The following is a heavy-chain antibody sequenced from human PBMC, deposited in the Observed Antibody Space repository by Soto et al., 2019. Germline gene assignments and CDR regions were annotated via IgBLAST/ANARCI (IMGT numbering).Heavy chain of an antibody. D-gene: IGHD3-16*01. CDR2: ISGSGRTS. V-gene: IGHV3-23*01. J-gene: IGHJ6*02. CDR1: GFTFSNYT. Sequence: PGGSLRLSCAASGFTFSNYTMTWVRQAPGKGLEWVSSISGSGRTSYHADPVKGRFTISRDNSRNTLFLQMNSLGADDTALYYCGGKAVLPGPRRPEAYYYGMDVWGQGTTVTVSS. CDR3: GGKAVLPGPRRPEAYYYGMDV.